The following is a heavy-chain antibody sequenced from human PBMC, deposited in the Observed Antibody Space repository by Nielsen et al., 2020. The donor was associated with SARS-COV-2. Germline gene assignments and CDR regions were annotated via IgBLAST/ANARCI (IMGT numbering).Heavy chain of an antibody. CDR3: ARDVGRQDSPYGPFQH. J-gene: IGHJ1*01. CDR2: IWHDGSKT. V-gene: IGHV3-33*01. CDR1: GFTFSTYG. Sequence: GESLKISCAASGFTFSTYGIHWVRQAPGKGLEGVAAIWHDGSKTYYADSVKGRFTISRDNSKNTLYLQMNSLRAEDTAVYYCARDVGRQDSPYGPFQHWGQGSLVTVSS. D-gene: IGHD1-26*01.